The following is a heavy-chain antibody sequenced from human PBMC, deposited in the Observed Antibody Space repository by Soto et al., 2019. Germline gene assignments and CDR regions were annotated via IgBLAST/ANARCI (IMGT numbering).Heavy chain of an antibody. CDR1: GFTFSSYW. CDR3: ARGVSGYYGFDY. J-gene: IGHJ4*02. V-gene: IGHV3-74*01. CDR2: IKGDETST. Sequence: EVQLVESGGGPAQFGGSLRLSCAASGFTFSSYWMHWVRQVPGKGLVWVSRIKGDETSTGYADSVKGRFTIFRDNVKNTLYLQMNSLRAEDTAVYYCARGVSGYYGFDYWAREPWSPSPQ. D-gene: IGHD5-12*01.